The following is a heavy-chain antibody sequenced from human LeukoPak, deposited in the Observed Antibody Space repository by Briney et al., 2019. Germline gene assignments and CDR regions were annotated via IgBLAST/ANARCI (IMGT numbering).Heavy chain of an antibody. D-gene: IGHD4-17*01. J-gene: IGHJ5*02. CDR2: ILSTGTT. CDR1: GFSFSASA. CDR3: ATVKYDYGDPVGWFDP. Sequence: GSLRLSCAASGFSFSASAMTWVRQAPGKGLEWVPHILSTGTTYYADSVRGRFTISRDNSKNTLYLLMTSLRADDTAVYYCATVKYDYGDPVGWFDPWGQGTLVTVSS. V-gene: IGHV3-23*01.